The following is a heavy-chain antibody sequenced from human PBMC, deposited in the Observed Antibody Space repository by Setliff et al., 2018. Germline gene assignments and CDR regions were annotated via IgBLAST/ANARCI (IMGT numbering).Heavy chain of an antibody. J-gene: IGHJ6*03. V-gene: IGHV4-61*09. Sequence: PSETLSLTCTVSGGSISSGSYYWSWIRQPAGKGLEWIGHIYSSGSTNYNPSLKSRVTISVDRSKNQFSLKLSSVIAADTAVYYCARDLYSSSSGGFYYYYYYMDVWGKGTKVTVSS. CDR3: ARDLYSSSSGGFYYYYYYMDV. CDR1: GGSISSGSYY. CDR2: IYSSGST. D-gene: IGHD6-6*01.